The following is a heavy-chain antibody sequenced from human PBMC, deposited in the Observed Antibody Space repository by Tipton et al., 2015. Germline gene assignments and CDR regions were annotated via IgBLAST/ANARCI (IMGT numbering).Heavy chain of an antibody. CDR1: GGSISHYY. CDR2: VYYTGRT. J-gene: IGHJ4*02. CDR3: SAAGTSFDH. Sequence: TLSLTCTVSGGSISHYYWTWIRQPPGKGLEWIGYVYYTGRTNYNPTLKGRVTTSMDTSKNQFYLRLTSVTAADTAVYYCSAAGTSFDHWGQGSLVTVSS. D-gene: IGHD6-13*01. V-gene: IGHV4-59*01.